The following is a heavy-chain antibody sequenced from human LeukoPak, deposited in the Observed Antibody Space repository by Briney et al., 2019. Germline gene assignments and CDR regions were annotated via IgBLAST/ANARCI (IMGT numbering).Heavy chain of an antibody. CDR2: INGDGSST. Sequence: PGGSLRLSCAASGFTFSSYWMHWVRQAPGKGLVWVSRINGDGSSTSYADSVKGRFTISRDNAKNTLYLQMNSLRAEDTAVYYCAMTTVTTRLDPWGQGTLVTVSS. CDR3: AMTTVTTRLDP. D-gene: IGHD4-11*01. CDR1: GFTFSSYW. V-gene: IGHV3-74*01. J-gene: IGHJ5*02.